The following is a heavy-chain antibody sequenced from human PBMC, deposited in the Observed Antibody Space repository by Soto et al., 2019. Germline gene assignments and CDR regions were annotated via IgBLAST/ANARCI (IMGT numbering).Heavy chain of an antibody. CDR3: AKDVVVGATPGLGDYYYYYGMDV. V-gene: IGHV3-30*18. J-gene: IGHJ6*02. Sequence: QVQLVESGGGVVQPGRSLRLSCAASGFTFSSYGMHWVRQAPGKGLEWVAVISYDGSNKYYADSVKGRFTISRDNSKNTLYLQRNSLRAEDTAVYYCAKDVVVGATPGLGDYYYYYGMDVWGQGTTVTVSS. D-gene: IGHD1-26*01. CDR2: ISYDGSNK. CDR1: GFTFSSYG.